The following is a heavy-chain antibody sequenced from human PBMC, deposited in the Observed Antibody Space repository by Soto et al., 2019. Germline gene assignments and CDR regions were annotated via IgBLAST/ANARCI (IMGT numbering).Heavy chain of an antibody. D-gene: IGHD2-2*02. Sequence: SVKVSCKASGGTFSSYAISWVRQAPGQGLEWMGGIIPIFGTANYAQKFQGRVTITADKSTSTAYMELSSLRSEDTAVYYCARVNVVVPAAIRYYYYGMDVWGQGTTVTVSS. J-gene: IGHJ6*02. V-gene: IGHV1-69*06. CDR2: IIPIFGTA. CDR1: GGTFSSYA. CDR3: ARVNVVVPAAIRYYYYGMDV.